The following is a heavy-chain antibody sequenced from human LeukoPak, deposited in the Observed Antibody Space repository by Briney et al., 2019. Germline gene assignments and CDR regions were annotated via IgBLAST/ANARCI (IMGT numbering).Heavy chain of an antibody. J-gene: IGHJ4*02. V-gene: IGHV3-30*18. D-gene: IGHD6-13*01. CDR1: GFTFSSYG. CDR3: AKDIRWELAAAGVFDY. Sequence: GRSLRLSCAASGFTFSSYGMHWVRQAPGKGLEWVAVISYDGSNKYYADSVKGRFTISRDNSKSTLYLQMNSLRAEDTAVYYCAKDIRWELAAAGVFDYWGQGTLVTVSS. CDR2: ISYDGSNK.